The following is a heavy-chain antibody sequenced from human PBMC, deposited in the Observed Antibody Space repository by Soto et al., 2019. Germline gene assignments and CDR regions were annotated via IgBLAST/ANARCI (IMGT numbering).Heavy chain of an antibody. CDR1: GFAFDAYW. J-gene: IGHJ4*02. CDR2: IDYDGTTT. Sequence: EVHLVESGGGLVQPGGSLRLSCVASGFAFDAYWMHWVRQVPGEGPVWVSRIDYDGTTTTYADSVKGRFTISRDNAKITLYLHMKSLRAEDTGIYYCTRGPRPSSAGTGAYWGQGTLVIVSS. CDR3: TRGPRPSSAGTGAY. V-gene: IGHV3-74*01. D-gene: IGHD6-13*01.